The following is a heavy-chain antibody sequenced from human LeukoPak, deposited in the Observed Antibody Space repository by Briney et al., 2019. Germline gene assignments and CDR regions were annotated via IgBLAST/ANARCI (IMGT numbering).Heavy chain of an antibody. V-gene: IGHV4-30-4*01. CDR1: GGSISSGDYY. J-gene: IGHJ3*02. CDR3: ARHKYYYDSSARGAFDI. Sequence: SQTLSLTCTVSGGSISSGDYYWSWIRQPPGKGLEWIGYIYYSGSTYYNPSLKSRVTISVDTSKNQFSLKLGSVTAADTAVYYCARHKYYYDSSARGAFDIWGQGTMVTVSS. CDR2: IYYSGST. D-gene: IGHD3-22*01.